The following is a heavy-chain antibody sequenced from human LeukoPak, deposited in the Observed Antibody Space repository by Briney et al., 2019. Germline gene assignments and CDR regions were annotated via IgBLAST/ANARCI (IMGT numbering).Heavy chain of an antibody. CDR2: IIPIFGTA. J-gene: IGHJ2*01. CDR3: ARDGSSGWYGVLRATPTGYFDL. CDR1: GGTFSSYA. D-gene: IGHD6-19*01. Sequence: SVKVSCKASGGTFSSYAISWVRQAPGQGLEWMGGIIPIFGTANYAQKFRGRVTITADESTSTAYMELSSLRSEDTAVYYCARDGSSGWYGVLRATPTGYFDLWGRGTLVTVSS. V-gene: IGHV1-69*13.